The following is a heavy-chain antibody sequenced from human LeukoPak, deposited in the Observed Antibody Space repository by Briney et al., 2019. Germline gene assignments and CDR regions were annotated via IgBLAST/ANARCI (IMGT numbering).Heavy chain of an antibody. J-gene: IGHJ6*02. D-gene: IGHD6-13*01. V-gene: IGHV4-59*01. CDR2: IYYSGST. CDR3: ARVTLVPSMDV. Sequence: SETLSLTCTVSGGSISSYYWNWIRQPPGKGLEWIGYIYYSGSTNYNPSLKSRVTISVDTSKNQFSLKLSSVTAADTAVYYCARVTLVPSMDVWGQGTTVTVSS. CDR1: GGSISSYY.